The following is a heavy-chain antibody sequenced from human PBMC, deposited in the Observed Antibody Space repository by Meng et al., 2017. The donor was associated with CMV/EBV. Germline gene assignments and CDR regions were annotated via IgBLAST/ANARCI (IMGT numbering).Heavy chain of an antibody. CDR2: INPSGGST. CDR1: GYTFTSYY. Sequence: ASVKVSCKASGYTFTSYYMHWVRQAPGQGLEWMGIINPSGGSTSYAQKLQGRVTMTTDTSTSTAYMELRSLRSDDTAVYYCARDRNWNYYEISANLDYWGQGTLVTVSS. D-gene: IGHD1-7*01. CDR3: ARDRNWNYYEISANLDY. V-gene: IGHV1-46*01. J-gene: IGHJ4*02.